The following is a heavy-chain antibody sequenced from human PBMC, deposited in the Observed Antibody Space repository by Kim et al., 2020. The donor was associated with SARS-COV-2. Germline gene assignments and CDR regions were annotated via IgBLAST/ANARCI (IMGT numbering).Heavy chain of an antibody. Sequence: SETLSLTCAVYGGSFSGYYGSWIRQPPGKGLEWIGEINHSGNTNYNPSLKSRVTMSVDTSKNQFSLKLSSVTAADTAVYYCARLGSGWYWGQGTLVTVSS. J-gene: IGHJ4*02. D-gene: IGHD6-19*01. CDR3: ARLGSGWY. V-gene: IGHV4-34*01. CDR1: GGSFSGYY. CDR2: INHSGNT.